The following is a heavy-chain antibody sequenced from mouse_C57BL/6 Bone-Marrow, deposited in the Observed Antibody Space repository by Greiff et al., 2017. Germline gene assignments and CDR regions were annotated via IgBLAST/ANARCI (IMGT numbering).Heavy chain of an antibody. CDR2: INPNNGGT. J-gene: IGHJ2*01. CDR3: ARGAYYSFDY. Sequence: EVKLQQSGPELVKPGASVKISCKASGYTFTDYYMNWVKQSHGKSLEWIGDINPNNGGTSYNQKFKGKATLTVDKSSSTAYMELRSLTSEDSAVYYCARGAYYSFDYWGQGTTLTVSS. CDR1: GYTFTDYY. V-gene: IGHV1-26*01. D-gene: IGHD2-12*01.